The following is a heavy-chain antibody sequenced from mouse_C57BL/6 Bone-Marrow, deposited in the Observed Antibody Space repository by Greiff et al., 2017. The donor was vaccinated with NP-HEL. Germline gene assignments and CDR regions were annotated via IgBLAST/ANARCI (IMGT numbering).Heavy chain of an antibody. Sequence: QVQLQQSGAELVRPGTSVKLSCKASGYTFTSYWMHWVKQRPGQGLEWIGVIDPSDSYTNYNQKFKGKATLPVDTSSSTAYMQLSSLTSEDSAVYYCARRGNYVGFAYWGQGALVTV. CDR3: ARRGNYVGFAY. CDR1: GYTFTSYW. CDR2: IDPSDSYT. V-gene: IGHV1-59*01. D-gene: IGHD2-1*01. J-gene: IGHJ3*01.